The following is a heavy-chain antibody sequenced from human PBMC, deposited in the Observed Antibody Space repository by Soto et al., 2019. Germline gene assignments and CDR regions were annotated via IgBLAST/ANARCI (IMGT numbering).Heavy chain of an antibody. CDR1: GGSISGYY. Sequence: PSETLSLTCTVSGGSISGYYWSWIRQPPGKGLEWIGYIYYSGSTNYNPSLKSRLTISVDTSKNRFSLKLTSVTAADTAVYYCARVHLPYSYGYYYYGMDVWGRGTTVTAP. D-gene: IGHD5-18*01. J-gene: IGHJ6*02. CDR3: ARVHLPYSYGYYYYGMDV. V-gene: IGHV4-59*01. CDR2: IYYSGST.